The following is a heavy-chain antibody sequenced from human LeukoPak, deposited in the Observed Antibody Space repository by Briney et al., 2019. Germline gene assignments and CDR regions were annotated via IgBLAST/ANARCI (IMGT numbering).Heavy chain of an antibody. CDR3: AGDNYDILTGSGGYFNY. J-gene: IGHJ4*02. Sequence: PSETLSLTCTVSGGSISSYYWTWIRQPPGRGLEWLGYISYNGITNYNPSLKSRVTISVDTSRNQFSLKLSSVTAADTAVYYCAGDNYDILTGSGGYFNYWGQGTLVTVSS. CDR2: ISYNGIT. V-gene: IGHV4-59*01. D-gene: IGHD3-9*01. CDR1: GGSISSYY.